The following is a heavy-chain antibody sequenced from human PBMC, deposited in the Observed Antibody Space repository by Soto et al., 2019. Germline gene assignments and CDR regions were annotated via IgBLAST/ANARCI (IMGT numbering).Heavy chain of an antibody. Sequence: SVKVSCKASGGTFSSYAISWVRQAPGQGLEWMGGIIPIYGTTNYAQKFQGRVTITADASTSTAYMELRSLTSDDTAVYYCARDRGVAPPVAGNTHYYYYMDVWGKGTTVTVSS. J-gene: IGHJ6*03. CDR2: IIPIYGTT. V-gene: IGHV1-69*13. CDR3: ARDRGVAPPVAGNTHYYYYMDV. CDR1: GGTFSSYA. D-gene: IGHD6-19*01.